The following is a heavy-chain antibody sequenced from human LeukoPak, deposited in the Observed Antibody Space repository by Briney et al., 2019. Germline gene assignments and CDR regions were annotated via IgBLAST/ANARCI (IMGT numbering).Heavy chain of an antibody. V-gene: IGHV4-39*07. CDR1: GASMRSSNFY. D-gene: IGHD3-9*01. CDR2: INYSGLT. J-gene: IGHJ5*02. Sequence: SETLSLTCTASGASMRSSNFYWGWLRQSPGKGLEWIGNINYSGLTYFNPSVKSRVTLSVDVSKNRFSLNLTSVTPADTALYFCARTHFDSLGWFDPWGQGIQVIVSS. CDR3: ARTHFDSLGWFDP.